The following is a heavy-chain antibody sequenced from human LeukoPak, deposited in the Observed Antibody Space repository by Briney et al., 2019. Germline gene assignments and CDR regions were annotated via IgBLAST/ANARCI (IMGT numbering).Heavy chain of an antibody. CDR2: IYHSGST. V-gene: IGHV4-38-2*02. CDR1: GYSISSGYY. D-gene: IGHD3-16*01. Sequence: SETLSLTCTVAGYSISSGYYWGWIRLPPGKGLEWIGSIYHSGSTYYNPSLKSRVTISVDTSKNQFSLKLRSVTAADTAVYYCARGRHLRKRDYWGQGTLVTVSS. CDR3: ARGRHLRKRDY. J-gene: IGHJ4*02.